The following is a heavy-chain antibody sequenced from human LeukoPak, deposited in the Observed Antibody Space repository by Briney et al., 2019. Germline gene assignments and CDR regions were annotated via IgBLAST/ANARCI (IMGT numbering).Heavy chain of an antibody. D-gene: IGHD3-22*01. CDR1: GFIFSSHG. Sequence: GGSLRLSCAASGFIFSSHGMNWVRQAPGKGLEWASGINWNGGSTGYADSVKGRFTISRDNAKNSLYLQMNSLRAEDTALYYCARAEYYYDSSGLGWFDPWGQGTLVTVSS. V-gene: IGHV3-20*04. CDR3: ARAEYYYDSSGLGWFDP. CDR2: INWNGGST. J-gene: IGHJ5*02.